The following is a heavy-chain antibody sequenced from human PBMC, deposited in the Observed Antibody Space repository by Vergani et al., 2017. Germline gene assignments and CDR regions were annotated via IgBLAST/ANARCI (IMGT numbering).Heavy chain of an antibody. V-gene: IGHV3-33*01. CDR2: IWYDGSNK. CDR3: AIDILTGRDY. CDR1: GFTFSSYG. D-gene: IGHD3-9*01. J-gene: IGHJ4*02. Sequence: QVQLVESGGGVVQPGRSLRLSCAASGFTFSSYGMHWVRQAPGKGLEWVAVIWYDGSNKYYADSVKGRFTISRDNSKNTLYLQMNSLRAEETAVYYCAIDILTGRDYWGQGTLVTVSS.